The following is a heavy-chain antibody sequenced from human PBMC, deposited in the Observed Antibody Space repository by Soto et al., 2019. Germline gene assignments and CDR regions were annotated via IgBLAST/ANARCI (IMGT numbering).Heavy chain of an antibody. D-gene: IGHD3-10*01. Sequence: VQLVESGGGVVQPGRSLRLSCAASGFTFDDYAMHWVRQAPGKGLEWVSGISWNSGSIGYADSVKGRFTISRDNAKNSLYLQMNSLRAEDTALYYCAKGGYYGSGAFWYYYGMDVWGQGTTVTVSS. V-gene: IGHV3-9*01. CDR3: AKGGYYGSGAFWYYYGMDV. J-gene: IGHJ6*02. CDR2: ISWNSGSI. CDR1: GFTFDDYA.